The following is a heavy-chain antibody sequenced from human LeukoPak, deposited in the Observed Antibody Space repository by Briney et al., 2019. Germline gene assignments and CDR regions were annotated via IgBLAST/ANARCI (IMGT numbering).Heavy chain of an antibody. Sequence: ASVRVSCKASGYTFTGYYMHWVRQAPGQGLEWMGLINPNSGGTNYAQKFQGRVTMTRDTSISTAYMELSRLRSDDTAVYYCARGITIFGVVIIRIFDYWGQGTLVTVSS. CDR1: GYTFTGYY. CDR3: ARGITIFGVVIIRIFDY. CDR2: INPNSGGT. J-gene: IGHJ4*02. V-gene: IGHV1-2*02. D-gene: IGHD3-3*01.